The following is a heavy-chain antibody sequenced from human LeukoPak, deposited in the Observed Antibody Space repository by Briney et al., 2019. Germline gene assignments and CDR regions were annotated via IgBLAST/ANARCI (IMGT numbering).Heavy chain of an antibody. J-gene: IGHJ4*02. V-gene: IGHV4-34*01. CDR3: ARGSTIFGVVRYFDY. CDR2: INHSGST. CDR1: GGSFSGYY. Sequence: SETLSLTCAVYGGSFSGYYWSWIRQHPGKGLEWIGEINHSGSTNYNPSLKSRVTISVDTSKNQFSLKLSSVTAADTAVYYCARGSTIFGVVRYFDYWGQGTLVTVSS. D-gene: IGHD3-3*01.